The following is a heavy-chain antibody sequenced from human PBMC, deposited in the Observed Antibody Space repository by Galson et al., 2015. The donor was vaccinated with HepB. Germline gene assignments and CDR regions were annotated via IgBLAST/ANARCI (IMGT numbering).Heavy chain of an antibody. D-gene: IGHD1-26*01. Sequence: SLRLSCAASGFTVSSNYMSWVRQTPGKGLEWVSVIYSGGSTYYADSVKGRFTISRDNSKNMLYLQMNSLRAEDTAVYYCARGGVGATTGGYYYDMDVWGQGTTVTVSS. V-gene: IGHV3-53*01. CDR3: ARGGVGATTGGYYYDMDV. J-gene: IGHJ6*02. CDR2: IYSGGST. CDR1: GFTVSSNY.